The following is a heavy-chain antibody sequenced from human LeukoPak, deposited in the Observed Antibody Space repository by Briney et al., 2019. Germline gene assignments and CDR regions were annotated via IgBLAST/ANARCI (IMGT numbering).Heavy chain of an antibody. CDR2: ISWNSGSR. CDR3: AKDPRYDFWSGYYDY. J-gene: IGHJ4*02. V-gene: IGHV3-9*01. CDR1: GFTFDDYA. D-gene: IGHD3-3*01. Sequence: PGRSLRLSCAASGFTFDDYAMPWVRQAPGKGPEWVSGISWNSGSRGYADSVKGRFTISRDNAKNSLYLQMNSLRAEDTALYYCAKDPRYDFWSGYYDYWGQGTLVTVSS.